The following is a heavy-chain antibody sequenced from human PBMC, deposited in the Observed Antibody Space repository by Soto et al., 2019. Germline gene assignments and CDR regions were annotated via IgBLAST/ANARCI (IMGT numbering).Heavy chain of an antibody. D-gene: IGHD1-7*01. Sequence: QVQLVQSGAEVRKPGASVKVSCKASGYTFNNYFMHWVRQAPAQGLEWMGVIIPSSGSTTYAQRFQGRLTMTRDTSTSTVYMELRSLRSEDTAVYFCARDLVPIWNYVGLAPGAQHWFDPWGQGTLVTVSS. CDR1: GYTFNNYF. J-gene: IGHJ5*02. CDR3: ARDLVPIWNYVGLAPGAQHWFDP. CDR2: IIPSSGST. V-gene: IGHV1-46*02.